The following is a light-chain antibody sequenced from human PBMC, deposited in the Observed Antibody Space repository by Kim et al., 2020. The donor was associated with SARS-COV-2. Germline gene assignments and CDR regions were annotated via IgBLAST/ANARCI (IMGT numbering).Light chain of an antibody. CDR1: NLGDKY. Sequence: PGETACSTCSGYNLGDKYVSCYQQNPGQSPLVVIFQDNQRPSGIPERFSGSNSGNTATLTISGTQAMDEADYYCQAWDSSTHNYVFGAGTKVTVL. V-gene: IGLV3-1*01. CDR2: QDN. CDR3: QAWDSSTHNYV. J-gene: IGLJ1*01.